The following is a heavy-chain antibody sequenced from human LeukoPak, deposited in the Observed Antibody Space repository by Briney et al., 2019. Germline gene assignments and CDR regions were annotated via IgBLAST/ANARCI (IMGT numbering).Heavy chain of an antibody. CDR1: GYTFTSYG. J-gene: IGHJ4*02. D-gene: IGHD1-1*01. CDR2: ISAYNGNT. V-gene: IGHV1-18*01. Sequence: ASVKVSCKASGYTFTSYGISWVRQAPGQGLEWMGWISAYNGNTNYAQKLQGRVTMTTDTSTSTAYMELRSLRSDDTAVYYCARVGAFAGKTPPRFDYWGQGTLVTVSS. CDR3: ARVGAFAGKTPPRFDY.